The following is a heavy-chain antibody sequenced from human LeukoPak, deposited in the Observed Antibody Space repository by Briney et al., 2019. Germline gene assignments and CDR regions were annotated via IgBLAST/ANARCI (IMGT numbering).Heavy chain of an antibody. D-gene: IGHD2-2*01. Sequence: SQTLSLTCTVSGGSISSGGYYWSWIRQPPGKGLEWIGYIYYSGSTNYNPSLKSRVTISVDTSKNQFSLKVSSVTAADTAVYYCARIYCNSTSCFDYWGQGTLVTVSS. J-gene: IGHJ4*02. CDR3: ARIYCNSTSCFDY. CDR1: GGSISSGGYY. V-gene: IGHV4-61*08. CDR2: IYYSGST.